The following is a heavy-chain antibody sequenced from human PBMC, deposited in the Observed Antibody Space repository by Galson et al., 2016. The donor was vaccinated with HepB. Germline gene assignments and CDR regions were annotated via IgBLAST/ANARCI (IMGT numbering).Heavy chain of an antibody. CDR2: IYAADNT. CDR1: GFTVTHDY. Sequence: SLRLSCATPGFTVTHDYMTWVRQAPGKGLEWVSLIYAADNTYYADSVKGRFTISRDISKSTLFLRMNSLRAEDTAVYYCAIVGGSTYGLRSDPLDIWGQGTMVTVSS. J-gene: IGHJ3*02. V-gene: IGHV3-53*01. D-gene: IGHD1-26*01. CDR3: AIVGGSTYGLRSDPLDI.